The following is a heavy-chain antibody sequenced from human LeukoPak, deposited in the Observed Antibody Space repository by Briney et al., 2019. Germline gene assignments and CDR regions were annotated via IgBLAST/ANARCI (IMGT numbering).Heavy chain of an antibody. D-gene: IGHD2-15*01. CDR1: GGSFSGYY. Sequence: SETLSLACAVYGGSFSGYYWSWIRQPPGKGLEWIGEINHSGSTNYNPSLKSRVTISVDTSKNQFSLKLSSVTAADTAVYYCARKLEYCSGGSCRTFDYWGQGTLVTVSS. CDR2: INHSGST. CDR3: ARKLEYCSGGSCRTFDY. V-gene: IGHV4-34*01. J-gene: IGHJ4*02.